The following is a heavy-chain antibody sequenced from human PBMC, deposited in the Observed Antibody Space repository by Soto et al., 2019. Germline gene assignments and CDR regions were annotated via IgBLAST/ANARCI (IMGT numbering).Heavy chain of an antibody. CDR3: ARSQRFSDWFDP. CDR2: IYSSGNT. D-gene: IGHD3-3*01. J-gene: IGHJ5*02. Sequence: SETLSLTFSVSGGTISGYYWTWIRQPAGKGLEWIGRIYSSGNTKYNPSLQSRVTMSLDTSNNQFSLRLTSVTAADTAVYYCARSQRFSDWFDPWGQGTLVTVSS. CDR1: GGTISGYY. V-gene: IGHV4-4*07.